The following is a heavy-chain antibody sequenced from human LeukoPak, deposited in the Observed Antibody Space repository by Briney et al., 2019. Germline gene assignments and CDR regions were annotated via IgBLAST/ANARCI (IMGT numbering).Heavy chain of an antibody. V-gene: IGHV3-23*01. Sequence: GGSLRLSRAASGFTFSSYAMSWVRQAPGKGLEWVSDISGSGGSTYYADSVKGRFTISRDNSKNTLYLQMNSLRAEDTAVYYCAKDPYDYYDSSGYYYEPYFDYWGQGTLVTVSS. CDR2: ISGSGGST. J-gene: IGHJ4*02. CDR1: GFTFSSYA. D-gene: IGHD3-22*01. CDR3: AKDPYDYYDSSGYYYEPYFDY.